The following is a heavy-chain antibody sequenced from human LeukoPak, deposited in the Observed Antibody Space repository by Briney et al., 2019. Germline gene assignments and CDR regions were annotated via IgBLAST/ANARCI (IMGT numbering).Heavy chain of an antibody. J-gene: IGHJ4*02. Sequence: SETLSLTCSVSGVYLRGSSYYWAWIRQPPGKGLEWIGSIYFSGSTFHNPSLKSRVTISVDTSKNQFSLKLSSVTAADTAVYYCARGRFNVDYWGQGTLVTVSS. CDR1: GVYLRGSSYY. CDR2: IYFSGST. V-gene: IGHV4-39*01. CDR3: ARGRFNVDY.